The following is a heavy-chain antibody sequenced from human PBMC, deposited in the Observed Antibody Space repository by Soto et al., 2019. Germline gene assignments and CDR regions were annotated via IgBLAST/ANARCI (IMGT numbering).Heavy chain of an antibody. CDR2: ISGNGRII. Sequence: GGSLRLSCATSGFIFSDYYMHWIRQAPGKGLEWISYISGNGRIIQYADSAKGRFTISRDNAQNSLYLQMNSLRAEDTALYFCLCDFDADSRTDFYYWGQGSLVTGSA. J-gene: IGHJ4*02. CDR3: LCDFDADSRTDFYY. CDR1: GFIFSDYY. V-gene: IGHV3-11*01. D-gene: IGHD4-17*01.